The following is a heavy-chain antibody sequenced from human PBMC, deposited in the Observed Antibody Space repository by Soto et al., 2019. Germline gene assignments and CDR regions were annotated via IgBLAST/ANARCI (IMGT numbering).Heavy chain of an antibody. CDR3: AKSGWPYSGSYHYYYYYYGMDV. D-gene: IGHD1-26*01. J-gene: IGHJ6*02. V-gene: IGHV3-30*18. Sequence: QVQLVESGGGVVQPGRSLRLSCAASGFTFSSYGMHWVRQAPGKGLEWVAVISYDGSNKYYADSVKGRFTISRDNSKNTLYLQMNSLRAEDTAVYYCAKSGWPYSGSYHYYYYYYGMDVWGQGTTVTVSS. CDR1: GFTFSSYG. CDR2: ISYDGSNK.